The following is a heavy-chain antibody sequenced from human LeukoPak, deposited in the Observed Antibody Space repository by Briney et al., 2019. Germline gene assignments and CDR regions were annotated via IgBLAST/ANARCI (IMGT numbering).Heavy chain of an antibody. D-gene: IGHD6-19*01. CDR3: ARASGYSSGVDY. J-gene: IGHJ4*02. CDR2: ISSSGSTI. CDR1: GFTFSSYE. Sequence: RGSLRLSCAASGFTFSSYEMNWVRQAPGKGLEWVSYISSSGSTIYYADSVKGRFTISRDNAKNSLYLQMNSLRAEDTAVYYCARASGYSSGVDYWGQGTLVTVSS. V-gene: IGHV3-48*03.